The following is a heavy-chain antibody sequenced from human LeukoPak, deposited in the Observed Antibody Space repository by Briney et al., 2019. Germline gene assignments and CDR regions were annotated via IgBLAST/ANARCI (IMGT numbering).Heavy chain of an antibody. Sequence: SGTLSLTCTVSGGSISSYYWSWIRQPPGKGLEWIGYIYTSGSTNYNPSLKSRVTISVDTSKNQFSLKLSSVTAADTAVYYCARLDYYDSTGLFDPWGQGTLVTVSS. CDR2: IYTSGST. CDR1: GGSISSYY. V-gene: IGHV4-4*09. CDR3: ARLDYYDSTGLFDP. D-gene: IGHD3-22*01. J-gene: IGHJ5*02.